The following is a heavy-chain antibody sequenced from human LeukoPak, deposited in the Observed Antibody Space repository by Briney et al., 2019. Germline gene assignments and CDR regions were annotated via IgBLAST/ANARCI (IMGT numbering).Heavy chain of an antibody. J-gene: IGHJ1*01. D-gene: IGHD3-10*01. CDR2: SDNSGST. CDR3: ARGIWFGEGYYF. V-gene: IGHV4-59*01. Sequence: SETLSLTCSVSDVSITSSYWSWVRLPPGKGLEWIGYSDNSGSTHYNPSLKSRLTISVDKAKNQFSLKVTPVTAADTAVYYCARGIWFGEGYYF. CDR1: DVSITSSY.